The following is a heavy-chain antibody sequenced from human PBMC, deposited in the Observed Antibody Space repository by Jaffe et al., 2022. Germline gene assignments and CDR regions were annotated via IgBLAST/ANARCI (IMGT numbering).Heavy chain of an antibody. D-gene: IGHD6-13*01. V-gene: IGHV3-9*01. Sequence: EVQLVESGGGLVQPGRSLRLSCAASGFTFDDYAMHWVRQAPGKGLEWVSGISWNSGSIGYADSVKGRFTISRDNAKNSLYLQMNSLRAEDTALYYCAKDIGSIAAAGNWFDPWGQGTLVTVSS. CDR3: AKDIGSIAAAGNWFDP. CDR2: ISWNSGSI. CDR1: GFTFDDYA. J-gene: IGHJ5*02.